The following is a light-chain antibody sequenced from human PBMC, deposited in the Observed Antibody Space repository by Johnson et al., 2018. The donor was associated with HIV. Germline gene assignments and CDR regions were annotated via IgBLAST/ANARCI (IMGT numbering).Light chain of an antibody. CDR3: GTWDSSLSAYV. V-gene: IGLV1-51*01. Sequence: HSVLTQPPSVSAAPGQKVTISCSGSSSNIGNNYVSWYQQLPGTAPKLLIYDNNKRPSGIPDRFSGSKSGTSATLGITGLQTGDDADYYCGTWDSSLSAYVFGTGTKVTVL. J-gene: IGLJ1*01. CDR2: DNN. CDR1: SSNIGNNY.